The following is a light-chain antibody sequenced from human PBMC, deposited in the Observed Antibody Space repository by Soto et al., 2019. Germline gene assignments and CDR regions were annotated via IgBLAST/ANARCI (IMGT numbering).Light chain of an antibody. Sequence: QAVVTQPASVSGSPGQSITISCTGTSTDPATYDLVSWYQQHPGKAPQLIIYEVAKRPSGVSARFSGSQSGDTASLTISGLQAADEAYYYCCSRLFGRGTKVTVL. CDR3: CSRL. CDR2: EVA. V-gene: IGLV2-23*02. CDR1: STDPATYDL. J-gene: IGLJ2*01.